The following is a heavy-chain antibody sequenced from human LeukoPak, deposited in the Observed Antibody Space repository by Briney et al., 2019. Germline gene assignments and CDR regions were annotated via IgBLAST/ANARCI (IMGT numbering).Heavy chain of an antibody. Sequence: PGGSLRLSCAASGFTFSSYEMNWVRQAPGKGLEWVSYISSSGSTIYYADSVKGRFTISRDNAKNSLFLQMNSLRAEDTAVYYCARTEWLRSGYYFDYWGQGTLVTVSS. CDR1: GFTFSSYE. V-gene: IGHV3-48*03. D-gene: IGHD5-12*01. CDR3: ARTEWLRSGYYFDY. J-gene: IGHJ4*02. CDR2: ISSSGSTI.